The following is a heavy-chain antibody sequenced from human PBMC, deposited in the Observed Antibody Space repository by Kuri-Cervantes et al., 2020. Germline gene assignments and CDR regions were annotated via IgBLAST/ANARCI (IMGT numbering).Heavy chain of an antibody. V-gene: IGHV1-46*01. CDR2: INPSGGST. CDR1: GYTFTSYA. J-gene: IGHJ4*02. D-gene: IGHD4-17*01. CDR3: ARRSGYGRSGTVTTFFDY. Sequence: ASVKVSCKASGYTFTSYAMNWVRQAPGQGLEWMGIINPSGGSTSYAQKFQGRVTMTRDTSTSTVYMELSSLRSEDTAVYYCARRSGYGRSGTVTTFFDYWGQGTLVTVSS.